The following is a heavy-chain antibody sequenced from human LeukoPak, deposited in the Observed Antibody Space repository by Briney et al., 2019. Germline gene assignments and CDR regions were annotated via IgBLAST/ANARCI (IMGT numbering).Heavy chain of an antibody. V-gene: IGHV5-51*01. CDR3: ARRDCSSTSCYYYYGMDV. J-gene: IGHJ6*02. CDR1: GYSFTSYW. CDR2: IYPGDSDT. Sequence: GESLKISCKGSGYSFTSYWIGWVRQMPGKGLEWMGIIYPGDSDTRYSPCFQGQVTISADKSISTAYLQWSSLKASDTAMYYCARRDCSSTSCYYYYGMDVWGQGTTVTVSS. D-gene: IGHD2-2*01.